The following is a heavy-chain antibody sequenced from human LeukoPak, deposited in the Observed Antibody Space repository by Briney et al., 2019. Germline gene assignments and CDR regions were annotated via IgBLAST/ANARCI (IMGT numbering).Heavy chain of an antibody. J-gene: IGHJ4*02. Sequence: GGSLRLSCAASGFTFSSYGMHWVRQAPGKGLEWVAVISYDGSNKYYADSVKGRFTISRDNSKNTLYLQMNSLSAEDTAVYYCAKAQYYYDSSAPCDYWGEGTLVTVSS. CDR3: AKAQYYYDSSAPCDY. CDR2: ISYDGSNK. CDR1: GFTFSSYG. D-gene: IGHD3-22*01. V-gene: IGHV3-30*18.